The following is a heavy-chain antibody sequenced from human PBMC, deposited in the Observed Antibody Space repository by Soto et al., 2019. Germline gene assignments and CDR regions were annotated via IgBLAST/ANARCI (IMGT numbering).Heavy chain of an antibody. V-gene: IGHV3-64D*06. J-gene: IGHJ4*02. CDR2: ISSNGGST. CDR3: VKGRGYSCGYTPFDY. CDR1: GFTFSSYA. D-gene: IGHD5-18*01. Sequence: EVQLVESGGGLVQPGGSLRLSCSASGFTFSSYAMHWVRQAPGKGLEYVSAISSNGGSTYYADSVKGRFTISRDNSKNTLYLQMSSLRAEDTAVYYCVKGRGYSCGYTPFDYWGQGTLVTVSS.